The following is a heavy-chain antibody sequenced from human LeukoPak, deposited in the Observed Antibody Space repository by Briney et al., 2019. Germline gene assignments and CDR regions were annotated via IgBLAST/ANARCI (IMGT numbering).Heavy chain of an antibody. Sequence: GGSLRLSCAASGFILSTFSMNWVRQAPGKGLEWVSYISSTSSTIYYADSVKGRFTISRDNAKNSLYLQMNSLRAEDTAVYYCARVWVDTGMVQRGFDPWGQGTLVTVSP. CDR1: GFILSTFS. J-gene: IGHJ5*02. D-gene: IGHD5-18*01. V-gene: IGHV3-48*01. CDR2: ISSTSSTI. CDR3: ARVWVDTGMVQRGFDP.